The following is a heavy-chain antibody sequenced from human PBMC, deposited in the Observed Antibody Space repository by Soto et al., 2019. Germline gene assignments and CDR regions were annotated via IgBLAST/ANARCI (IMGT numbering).Heavy chain of an antibody. V-gene: IGHV1-24*01. D-gene: IGHD1-26*01. CDR2: FDPDDGEK. J-gene: IGHJ6*02. Sequence: ASVKVSCKVSGYTLTELSMHWVRQAPGKELDWVGGFDPDDGEKIYAPKFQGRVTMIEDTSTDTAYKELRSLRSEDTAVYYCATESSGSHFEGLYYYGMDVWGQGTTVTVSS. CDR1: GYTLTELS. CDR3: ATESSGSHFEGLYYYGMDV.